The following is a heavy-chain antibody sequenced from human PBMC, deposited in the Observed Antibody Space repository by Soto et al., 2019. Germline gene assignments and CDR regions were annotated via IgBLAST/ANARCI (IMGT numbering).Heavy chain of an antibody. CDR1: GFTFSSYG. J-gene: IGHJ6*02. CDR3: AKHSTPANYYYYGMDV. Sequence: PGGSLRLSCAASGFTFSSYGMHWVRQAPGKGLEWVAVISYDGSNKYYADSVKGRFTISRDNSKNTLYLQMNSLRAEDTAVYYCAKHSTPANYYYYGMDVWGQGTTVTVSS. V-gene: IGHV3-30*18. CDR2: ISYDGSNK.